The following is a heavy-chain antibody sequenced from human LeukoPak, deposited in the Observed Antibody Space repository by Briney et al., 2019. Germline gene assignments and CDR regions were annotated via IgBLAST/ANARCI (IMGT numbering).Heavy chain of an antibody. D-gene: IGHD3-10*01. CDR3: ARGYGRYDY. V-gene: IGHV3-7*03. CDR1: GFTFSNYW. Sequence: GGFLRLSCAASGFTFSNYWMSWVRQAPGKGLEWVANIKQDGSEKYYVDSMKGRSTISRDNAKNSLYLQMNSLRAEDTAVYYCARGYGRYDYWGQGTLVTVSS. J-gene: IGHJ4*02. CDR2: IKQDGSEK.